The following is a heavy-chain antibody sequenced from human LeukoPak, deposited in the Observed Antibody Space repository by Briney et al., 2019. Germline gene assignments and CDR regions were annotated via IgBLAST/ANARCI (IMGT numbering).Heavy chain of an antibody. CDR1: GFTFADYA. J-gene: IGHJ3*02. CDR3: TTVSATVDSSGYGAFDI. V-gene: IGHV3-49*03. CDR2: TRSKSYGGTT. Sequence: GGSLRLSCTTSGFTFADYAMNWFRQAPGKGLEWVGFTRSKSYGGTTEYAASVKGRFTISRDDSKNTLYLQMNSLKTEDTAVYYCTTVSATVDSSGYGAFDIWGQGTMVTVSS. D-gene: IGHD3-22*01.